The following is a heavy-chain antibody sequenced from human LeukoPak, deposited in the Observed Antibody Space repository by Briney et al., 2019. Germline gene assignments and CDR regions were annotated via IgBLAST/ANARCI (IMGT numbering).Heavy chain of an antibody. Sequence: ASVKVSCKASGYTFTGYYMHGVRQAPGQGREWMVWINPNSGGTNYAQKFQGRVTMTRDTSNSTAYMELSRLRSDDTAVYYCARDRRALKAFDPWGQGTLVTVSS. J-gene: IGHJ5*02. V-gene: IGHV1-2*02. CDR2: INPNSGGT. CDR3: ARDRRALKAFDP. CDR1: GYTFTGYY.